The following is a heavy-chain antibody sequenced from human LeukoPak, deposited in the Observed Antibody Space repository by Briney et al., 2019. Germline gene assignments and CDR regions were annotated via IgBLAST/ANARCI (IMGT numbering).Heavy chain of an antibody. Sequence: GGSLRLSCAAFGFTVSSNYMGWVRKAPGRGLEWVSVIYSGGDTRYAASVKGRFTISRDNSQNAPYLQMNSLRTEHTPSCYCAGERGRGVISPYFDQWGQRTLVTAAS. CDR2: IYSGGDT. D-gene: IGHD3-10*01. V-gene: IGHV3-66*01. CDR1: GFTVSSNY. CDR3: AGERGRGVISPYFDQ. J-gene: IGHJ4*02.